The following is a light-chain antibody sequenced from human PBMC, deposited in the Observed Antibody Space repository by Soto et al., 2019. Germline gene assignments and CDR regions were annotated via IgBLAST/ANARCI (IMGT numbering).Light chain of an antibody. CDR1: GSDVGGYNY. J-gene: IGLJ2*01. CDR3: SSYTSASTPLV. V-gene: IGLV2-14*01. Sequence: QSALTQPASVSGSPGQSITISCTGTGSDVGGYNYVSWYQQHPGKAPKVMIYDVSNRPSGVSNRFSGSKSGNTASLTISGLQAEDEADYDCSSYTSASTPLVFGGGTKLTVL. CDR2: DVS.